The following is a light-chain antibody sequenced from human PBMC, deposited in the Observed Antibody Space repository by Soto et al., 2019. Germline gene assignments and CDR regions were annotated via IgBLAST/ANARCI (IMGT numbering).Light chain of an antibody. Sequence: DIQMTQSPSTLSASVGDRVTITCRASQSISPWLAWYQQKPGKPPNLLIYKASSLESGVPARFSGSGSGTEFTLTISSLQPDDFATYYCLQYNTYPWTFGQGTKLEIK. V-gene: IGKV1-5*03. J-gene: IGKJ1*01. CDR1: QSISPW. CDR2: KAS. CDR3: LQYNTYPWT.